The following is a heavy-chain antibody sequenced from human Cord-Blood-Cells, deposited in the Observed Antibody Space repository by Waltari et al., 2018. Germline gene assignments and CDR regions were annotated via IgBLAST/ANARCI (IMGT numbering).Heavy chain of an antibody. CDR3: ARAAITGTTISDY. D-gene: IGHD1-7*01. Sequence: WVGRIITILGIANYAQKFQGRVTITADKSTSTAYMELSSLRSEDTAVYYCARAAITGTTISDYWGQGTLVTVSS. J-gene: IGHJ4*02. V-gene: IGHV1-69*04. CDR2: IITILGIA.